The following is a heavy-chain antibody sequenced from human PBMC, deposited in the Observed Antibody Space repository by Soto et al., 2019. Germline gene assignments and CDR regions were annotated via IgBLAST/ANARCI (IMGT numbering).Heavy chain of an antibody. CDR2: ISYSGGST. V-gene: IGHV3-23*01. Sequence: EVQLLESGGGLVQPGGSLRLSCAASGFTFSSYAMSWVRQAPGKGLEWVSVISYSGGSTYYADSVKGRFTISRDNSKDTLYLQMTSLRAEDTALYFCAKDLARLVLVPAAKDYWGQGTLVTVSS. CDR1: GFTFSSYA. J-gene: IGHJ4*02. D-gene: IGHD2-2*01. CDR3: AKDLARLVLVPAAKDY.